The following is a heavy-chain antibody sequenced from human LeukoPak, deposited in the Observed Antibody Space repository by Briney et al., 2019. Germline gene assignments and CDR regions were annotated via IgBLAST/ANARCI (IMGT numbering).Heavy chain of an antibody. CDR1: GVTLSIYG. CDR3: ATQFTSGF. V-gene: IGHV3-74*01. D-gene: IGHD6-19*01. CDR2: IHGDGSGA. J-gene: IGHJ4*02. Sequence: GGSLRLSCAASGVTLSIYGMHWVRQAPGKGLVWVSRIHGDGSGATYADSVKGRFTISRDNAKNTLYLQMNSLRDDDTAVYYCATQFTSGFWGQGTLVTVSS.